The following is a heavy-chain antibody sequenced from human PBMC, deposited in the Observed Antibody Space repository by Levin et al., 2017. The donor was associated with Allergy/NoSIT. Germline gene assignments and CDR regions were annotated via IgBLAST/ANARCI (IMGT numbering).Heavy chain of an antibody. CDR3: ARSVGATLARCDY. CDR1: GFTFSSYA. J-gene: IGHJ4*02. D-gene: IGHD1-26*01. CDR2: ISYDGSNK. V-gene: IGHV3-30*04. Sequence: LSLTCAASGFTFSSYAMHWVRQAPGKGLEWVAVISYDGSNKYYADSVKGRFTISRDNSKNTLYLQMNSLRAEDTAVYYCARSVGATLARCDYWGQGTLVTVSS.